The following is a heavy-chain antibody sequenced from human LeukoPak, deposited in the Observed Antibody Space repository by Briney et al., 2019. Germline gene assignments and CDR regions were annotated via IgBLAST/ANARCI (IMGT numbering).Heavy chain of an antibody. J-gene: IGHJ4*02. CDR3: ANLYRAIDY. Sequence: GGSLRLSCAASGLSLSSYAMSWVRQAPGRGLEWVSAISGSGGSTYYADSVKGRFTISRDNSKNTLYLQMNSLRAEDTAVYYCANLYRAIDYWGQGTLVTVSS. V-gene: IGHV3-23*01. D-gene: IGHD4-11*01. CDR2: ISGSGGST. CDR1: GLSLSSYA.